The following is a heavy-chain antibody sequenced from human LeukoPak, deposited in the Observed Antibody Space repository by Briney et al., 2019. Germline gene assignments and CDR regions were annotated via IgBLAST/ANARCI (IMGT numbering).Heavy chain of an antibody. D-gene: IGHD2-2*02. CDR3: TRVRRDLGYCSSTSCYKYWFDP. V-gene: IGHV3-11*04. Sequence: KPGGSLRLSCAASGFTFSGYYMSWIRQAPGKGLEWVSYISSSGSTIYYADSVKGRFTISRDNAKNSLYLQMNSLRAEDTAVYYCTRVRRDLGYCSSTSCYKYWFDPWGQGTLVTVSS. CDR1: GFTFSGYY. J-gene: IGHJ5*02. CDR2: ISSSGSTI.